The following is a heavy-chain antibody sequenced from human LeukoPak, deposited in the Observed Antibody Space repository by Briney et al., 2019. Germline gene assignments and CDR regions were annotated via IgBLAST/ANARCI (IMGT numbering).Heavy chain of an antibody. D-gene: IGHD6-19*01. CDR1: GYTFISYD. V-gene: IGHV7-4-1*02. Sequence: ASVKVSCKASGYTFISYDINWMRQAPGQGLEWMGWITTSTGNPTYAQGFTGRFVFSSDTSVSTAYLQISSLRAEDTAVYYCARDPYAPPSSDLQRFDSWGQGTLVTVSS. CDR3: ARDPYAPPSSDLQRFDS. J-gene: IGHJ5*01. CDR2: ITTSTGNP.